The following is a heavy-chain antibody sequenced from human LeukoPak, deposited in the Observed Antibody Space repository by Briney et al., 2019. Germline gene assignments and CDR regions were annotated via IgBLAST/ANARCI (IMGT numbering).Heavy chain of an antibody. Sequence: ASVKVSCKASGYTFTHNFMHWVRQAPGQGLEWMGIINPSGDNTWYAQKFQGRVTMTRDMATSTDYMEVNSLRSEDTAVYYCARDNSMGDSAWWFDHWGQGTLVTVSS. CDR1: GYTFTHNF. V-gene: IGHV1-46*01. J-gene: IGHJ5*02. D-gene: IGHD5-12*01. CDR2: INPSGDNT. CDR3: ARDNSMGDSAWWFDH.